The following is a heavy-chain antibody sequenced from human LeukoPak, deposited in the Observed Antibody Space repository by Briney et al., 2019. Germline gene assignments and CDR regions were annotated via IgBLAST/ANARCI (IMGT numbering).Heavy chain of an antibody. CDR3: ARERSGNYFTFDI. J-gene: IGHJ3*02. Sequence: PGGSLRLSCAVSGFNVSDYYMSWIRQAPGEGLEWLSYIRNRGRTTHYADSVKGRFTISRDDAKNSLFLQMNSLGAEDTAVYYCARERSGNYFTFDIWGQGTILTVSS. D-gene: IGHD3-22*01. CDR2: IRNRGRTT. V-gene: IGHV3-11*01. CDR1: GFNVSDYY.